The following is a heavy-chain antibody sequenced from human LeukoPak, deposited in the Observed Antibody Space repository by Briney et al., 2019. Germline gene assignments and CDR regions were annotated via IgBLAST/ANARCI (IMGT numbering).Heavy chain of an antibody. CDR2: INHSGST. J-gene: IGHJ4*02. CDR1: GGSFSGYY. D-gene: IGHD6-19*01. V-gene: IGHV4-34*01. Sequence: SETLSLTCAVHGGSFSGYYWSWIRQPPGKGLGWIGEINHSGSTNYNPSLKSRVTISVDTSKNQFSLKLSAVTAADTAVYYCARMVRQWLTLDYWGQGTLVTVSS. CDR3: ARMVRQWLTLDY.